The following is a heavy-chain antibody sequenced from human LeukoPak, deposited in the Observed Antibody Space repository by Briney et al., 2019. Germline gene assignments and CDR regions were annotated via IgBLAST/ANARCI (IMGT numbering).Heavy chain of an antibody. CDR2: ISSSSSYI. J-gene: IGHJ3*02. V-gene: IGHV3-21*01. CDR3: ARARASDAFDI. Sequence: GGSLRLSCAASGFTFSSYSMTWVRQAPGKGLEWVSSISSSSSYIYYADSVKGRFTISRDNAKNSLYLQMNSLRAEDTAVYYCARARASDAFDIWGQGTMVTVSS. CDR1: GFTFSSYS.